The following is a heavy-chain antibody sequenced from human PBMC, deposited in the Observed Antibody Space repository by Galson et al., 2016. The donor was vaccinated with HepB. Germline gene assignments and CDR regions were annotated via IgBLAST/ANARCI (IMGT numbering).Heavy chain of an antibody. CDR2: IWYDGSNR. D-gene: IGHD3-22*01. J-gene: IGHJ6*02. V-gene: IGHV3-33*01. CDR1: GFTFSDYG. Sequence: SLRLSCAASGFTFSDYGMHWVRQAPGKGLEGVAVIWYDGSNRYYADSVKGRFTITRDNSKNTLHLQMNSLTAEDTAVYYCARDKGYYHDDSGMERIVYFFYGMDVWGRGTTVTVSS. CDR3: ARDKGYYHDDSGMERIVYFFYGMDV.